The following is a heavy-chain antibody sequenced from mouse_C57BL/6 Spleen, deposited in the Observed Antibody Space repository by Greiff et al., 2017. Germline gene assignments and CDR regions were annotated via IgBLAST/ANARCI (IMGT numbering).Heavy chain of an antibody. J-gene: IGHJ1*03. Sequence: VKLQQSGPGLVAPSQSLSITCTVSGFSLTSYAISWVRQPPGKGLEWLGVIWTGGGTNYNSAHKSRLSISKDNPKSQVFLKMNSLQTDDTARYYCAREYGYYGSRDWYFDGWGTGTTVTVSS. CDR2: IWTGGGT. V-gene: IGHV2-9-1*01. CDR3: AREYGYYGSRDWYFDG. CDR1: GFSLTSYA. D-gene: IGHD1-1*01.